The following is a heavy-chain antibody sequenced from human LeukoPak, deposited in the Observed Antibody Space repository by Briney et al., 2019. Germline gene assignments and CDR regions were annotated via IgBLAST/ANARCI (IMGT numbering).Heavy chain of an antibody. D-gene: IGHD3-22*01. CDR2: IYSGGST. J-gene: IGHJ4*02. Sequence: GGPLRLSCAASGFTVSSNYMSWVRQAPGKGLEWVSLIYSGGSTYYADSVKGRFTISRDNSKNTLYLQMNSLRAEDTPGYYCARFNVSNGSGFYSFDYWGQGTLVTVSS. CDR3: ARFNVSNGSGFYSFDY. CDR1: GFTVSSNY. V-gene: IGHV3-66*01.